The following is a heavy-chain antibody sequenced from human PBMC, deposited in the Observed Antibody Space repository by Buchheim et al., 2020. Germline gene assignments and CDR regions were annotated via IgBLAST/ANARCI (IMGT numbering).Heavy chain of an antibody. J-gene: IGHJ5*02. V-gene: IGHV3-11*06. CDR1: GFTFSDYY. CDR3: ARLLSSGYYYWFDP. CDR2: ISSSSSYT. Sequence: QVQLVESGGGLVKPGGSLRLSCAASGFTFSDYYMSWIRQAPGKGLEWVSYISSSSSYTNYADSVKGRFTISRDNAKNSLYPQMSSLRAEDTAVYYCARLLSSGYYYWFDPWGQGTL. D-gene: IGHD3-22*01.